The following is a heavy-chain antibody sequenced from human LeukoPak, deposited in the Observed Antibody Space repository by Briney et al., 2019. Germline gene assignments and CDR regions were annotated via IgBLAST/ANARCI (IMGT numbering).Heavy chain of an antibody. CDR1: GGSFSGYY. Sequence: SETLSLTCAVYGGSFSGYYWSWIRQPPGKGLEWIGEINHSGSTNYNPSLKSRVTISVDTSKNQFSLKLSSVTAADTAVYYCARQDDYGGNSVDYWGQGTLVTVSS. J-gene: IGHJ4*02. CDR3: ARQDDYGGNSVDY. V-gene: IGHV4-34*01. D-gene: IGHD4-23*01. CDR2: INHSGST.